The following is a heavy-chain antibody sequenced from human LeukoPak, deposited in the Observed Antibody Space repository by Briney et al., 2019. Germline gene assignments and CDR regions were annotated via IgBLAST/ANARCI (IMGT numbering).Heavy chain of an antibody. J-gene: IGHJ4*02. V-gene: IGHV1-18*01. D-gene: IGHD6-13*01. CDR2: ISAYNGNT. Sequence: ASVKVSCTASGYTFTSYGISWVRQAPGQGLEWMGWISAYNGNTNYAQKLQGGVTMTTDTSTSTAYMELRSLRSDDTAVYYCARGYSIAAAGYFDYWGQGTLVTVSS. CDR1: GYTFTSYG. CDR3: ARGYSIAAAGYFDY.